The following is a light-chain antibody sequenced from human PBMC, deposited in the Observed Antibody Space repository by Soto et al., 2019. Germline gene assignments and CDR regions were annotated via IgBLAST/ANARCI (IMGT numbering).Light chain of an antibody. V-gene: IGKV1-39*01. CDR1: QSISNY. Sequence: DIQMTQSPSSLSASVGDSVTITCRASQSISNYFNWYQQKPVKAPKLLIYAASSLQSGVPSRFSGSGSGTDFTLTISSLQPEDFATYYCQQSYSNPPGFGQGTKLEIK. CDR3: QQSYSNPPG. J-gene: IGKJ2*03. CDR2: AAS.